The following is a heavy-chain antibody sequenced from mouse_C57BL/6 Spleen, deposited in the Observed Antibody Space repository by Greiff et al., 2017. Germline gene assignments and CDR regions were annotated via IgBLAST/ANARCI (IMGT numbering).Heavy chain of an antibody. V-gene: IGHV1-52*01. J-gene: IGHJ1*03. Sequence: QVQLQQPGAELVRPGSSVKLSCKASGYTFTSYWMHWVKQRPIQGLEWIGNIDPSDSETHYTQKFKDKATLTVDKSSSTAYMQLSSLTSEDSAVYYCARPYGSSYYWYFDVWGTGTTVTVSS. CDR1: GYTFTSYW. CDR2: IDPSDSET. CDR3: ARPYGSSYYWYFDV. D-gene: IGHD1-1*01.